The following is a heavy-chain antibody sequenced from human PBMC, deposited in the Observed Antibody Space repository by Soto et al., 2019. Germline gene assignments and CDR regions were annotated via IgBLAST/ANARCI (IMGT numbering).Heavy chain of an antibody. V-gene: IGHV3-23*01. Sequence: GGSLRLSCAASGFTLSSQVLSWVRQAPGKGLEWVSTISGSRAITYYADSVKGRFTISRDNSKNTLYLQMNSLRAEDTAVYFCAGGSRKSDFYSWGQGTLVTVSS. CDR3: AGGSRKSDFYS. CDR2: ISGSRAIT. D-gene: IGHD2-15*01. CDR1: GFTLSSQV. J-gene: IGHJ4*02.